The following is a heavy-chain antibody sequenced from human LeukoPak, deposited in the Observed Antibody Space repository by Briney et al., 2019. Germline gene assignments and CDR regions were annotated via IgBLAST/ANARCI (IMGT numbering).Heavy chain of an antibody. CDR2: ISGSGGST. Sequence: GGSLRLSCAASGFTFSSYAMSWVCQAPGKGLEWVSAISGSGGSTYYADSVKGRFTISRDNSKNTLYLQMNSLRAEDTAVYYCAKDPLIVVVPAAMEYFDYWGQGTLVTVSS. J-gene: IGHJ4*02. CDR3: AKDPLIVVVPAAMEYFDY. V-gene: IGHV3-23*01. D-gene: IGHD2-2*01. CDR1: GFTFSSYA.